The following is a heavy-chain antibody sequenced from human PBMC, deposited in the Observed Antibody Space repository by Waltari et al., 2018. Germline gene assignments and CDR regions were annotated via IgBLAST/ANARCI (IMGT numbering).Heavy chain of an antibody. CDR1: GGSFSGYF. D-gene: IGHD6-13*01. CDR2: INHSGYT. Sequence: QVHLQPWGAGLLKPSETLSLTCAVSGGSFSGYFWSWFRHPSGKGLEWLGEINHSGYTKYHPSLKSRVTISVDTAKNQLSLKRSSVTAADTAVYYCAREGRAAAGTDYWGQGTLVTVSA. CDR3: AREGRAAAGTDY. J-gene: IGHJ4*02. V-gene: IGHV4-34*02.